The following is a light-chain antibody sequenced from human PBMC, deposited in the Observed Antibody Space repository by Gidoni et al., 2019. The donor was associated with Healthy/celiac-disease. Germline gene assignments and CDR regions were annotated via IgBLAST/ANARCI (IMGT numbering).Light chain of an antibody. CDR3: QQYYSTPLT. CDR2: WAS. CDR1: QSVLYSSNNKNY. J-gene: IGKJ3*01. V-gene: IGKV4-1*01. Sequence: DTVMTHSPDSLAVSLGERATINCKSSQSVLYSSNNKNYLAWYQQKPGQPPKLLIYWASTRESGVPDRFSGSGSGTDFTLTISSLQAEDVAVYYCQQYYSTPLTFGPGTKVDIK.